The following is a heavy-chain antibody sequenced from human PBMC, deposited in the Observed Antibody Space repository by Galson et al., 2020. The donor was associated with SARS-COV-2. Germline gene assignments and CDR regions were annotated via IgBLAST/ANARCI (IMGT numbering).Heavy chain of an antibody. J-gene: IGHJ4*02. CDR1: GGSINSDNFS. CDR3: ARYVLTGYSDLYYVDY. CDR2: IDHSGGT. D-gene: IGHD3-9*01. Sequence: SETLSLTCAVSGGSINSDNFSWSWIRQPPGKGLEWVGYIDHSGGTYYNPSLRSRVAISLDRSKNQFSLKLSSATAADSAVYFCARYVLTGYSDLYYVDYWGQGTQVTVSS. V-gene: IGHV4-30-2*01.